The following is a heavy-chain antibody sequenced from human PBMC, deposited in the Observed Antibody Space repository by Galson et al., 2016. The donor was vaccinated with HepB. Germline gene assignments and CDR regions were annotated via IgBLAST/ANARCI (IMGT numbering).Heavy chain of an antibody. CDR3: VRDTSSGWSFDL. CDR1: GYTFSSYW. Sequence: SLRLSCAASGYTFSSYWMSWVRQAPWKGLEWVANIKRDGAEIYYIDSVRGRFTISRDNANNSMHLQMNSLRAEDTAVYFCVRDTSSGWSFDLWGRGTLVTVSS. J-gene: IGHJ2*01. CDR2: IKRDGAEI. D-gene: IGHD3-10*01. V-gene: IGHV3-7*04.